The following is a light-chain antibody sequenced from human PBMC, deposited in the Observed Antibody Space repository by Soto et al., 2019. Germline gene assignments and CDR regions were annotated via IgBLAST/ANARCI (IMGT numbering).Light chain of an antibody. V-gene: IGKV3-15*01. J-gene: IGKJ1*01. CDR1: ESVNGN. Sequence: EIVMTQSPATLSVSPGERATLSCRASESVNGNLAWYQQKPGQAPKLLIYAASTRATGTPARFSGSGSGADFTLTISSLQSEDFAVYYCQQYNTWLWTFGQGTKVEIK. CDR2: AAS. CDR3: QQYNTWLWT.